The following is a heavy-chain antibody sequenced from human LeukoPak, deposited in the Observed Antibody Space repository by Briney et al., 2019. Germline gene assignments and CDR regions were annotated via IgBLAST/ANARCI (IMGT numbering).Heavy chain of an antibody. CDR3: ARGRYDSSGYNAFDI. CDR1: GFTFSDYY. CDR2: ISSSSSYT. V-gene: IGHV3-11*05. J-gene: IGHJ3*02. D-gene: IGHD3-22*01. Sequence: TGGSLRLSCAAYGFTFSDYYMSWIRQAPGKGLEWVSYISSSSSYTNYADSVKGRFTISGDNAKNSLYLQMNSLRAEDTAVYYCARGRYDSSGYNAFDIWGQGTMVTVSS.